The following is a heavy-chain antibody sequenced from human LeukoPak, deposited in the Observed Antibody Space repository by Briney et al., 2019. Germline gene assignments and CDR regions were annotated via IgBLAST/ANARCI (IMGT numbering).Heavy chain of an antibody. Sequence: SETLSLTCTVSGGSLSSYYWNWIRQPPGKGLEWIGYIYYSGTKYNPSLKNRITTSTDTSKNQFSLKLSTVAAADTAVYYCARDLGYCSTTSCRSPYWYFDLWGRGTLVTVSS. J-gene: IGHJ2*01. CDR1: GGSLSSYY. CDR2: IYYSGT. CDR3: ARDLGYCSTTSCRSPYWYFDL. D-gene: IGHD2-2*01. V-gene: IGHV4-59*01.